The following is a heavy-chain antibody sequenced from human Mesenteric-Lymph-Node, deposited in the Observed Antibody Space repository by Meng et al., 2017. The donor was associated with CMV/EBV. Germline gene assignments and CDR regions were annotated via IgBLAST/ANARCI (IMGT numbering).Heavy chain of an antibody. CDR2: ISTYNGHT. Sequence: ASGYSLSDYAINFVRQAPGLGLEWMGGISTYNGHTNYAQSLQGRITITTDISASTAYMELRTLRSDDTAVYYCAREGQRYFESYGLDVWGQGTLVTVSS. J-gene: IGHJ6*02. CDR3: AREGQRYFESYGLDV. V-gene: IGHV1-18*01. CDR1: GYSLSDYA. D-gene: IGHD3-9*01.